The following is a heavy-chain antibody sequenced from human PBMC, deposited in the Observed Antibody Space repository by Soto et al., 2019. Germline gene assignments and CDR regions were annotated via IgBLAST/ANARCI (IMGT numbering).Heavy chain of an antibody. CDR1: GYTFTSYY. V-gene: IGHV1-46*01. Sequence: VASVKVSCKASGYTFTSYYMHWVRQAPGQGLEWMGIINPSGGSTSYAQKFQGRVTMTRDTSTSTVYMELSSLRSEDTAVYYCARDGGAAAGTRGAFDIWGQGTMVTVSS. CDR2: INPSGGST. D-gene: IGHD6-13*01. CDR3: ARDGGAAAGTRGAFDI. J-gene: IGHJ3*02.